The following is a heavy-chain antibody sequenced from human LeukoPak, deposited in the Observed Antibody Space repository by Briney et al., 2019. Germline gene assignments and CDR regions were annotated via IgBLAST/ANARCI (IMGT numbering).Heavy chain of an antibody. J-gene: IGHJ3*02. CDR3: AREDTGVAFDI. V-gene: IGHV3-48*03. Sequence: GGSLRLSCAASRFTFSSYEMNWVRQAPGKGREWVSYISGSGIKHYADSVKGRFTISRDNAKNSLYLQMNSLRVEDTAVYYCAREDTGVAFDIWGQGTTVTV. D-gene: IGHD2-8*01. CDR1: RFTFSSYE. CDR2: ISGSGIK.